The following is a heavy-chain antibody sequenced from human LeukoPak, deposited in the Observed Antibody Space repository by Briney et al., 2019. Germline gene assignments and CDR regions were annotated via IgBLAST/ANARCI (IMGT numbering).Heavy chain of an antibody. J-gene: IGHJ4*02. CDR2: IYYSGST. CDR3: ARECRSSWSFDY. Sequence: SETLSLTFTVSGGSIGSSSYYWGWIRQPPGKGLEWIGSIYYSGSTYYNPSLKSRVTISVDTSKNQFSLKLSSVTAADTAVYYCARECRSSWSFDYWGQGTLVTVSS. CDR1: GGSIGSSSYY. V-gene: IGHV4-39*02. D-gene: IGHD6-13*01.